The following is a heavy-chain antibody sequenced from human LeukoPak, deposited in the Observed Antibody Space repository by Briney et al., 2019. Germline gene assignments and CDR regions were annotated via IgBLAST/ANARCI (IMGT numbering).Heavy chain of an antibody. CDR3: AKDPRKYSGSPSGSFDY. Sequence: GSLSLSCVASGFTFSDYAMSWVRQAPGKGLEWVSAISGSGGSTYYADSVKGRFTISRDNSKNTLYLQMNSLRAEDTAVYYCAKDPRKYSGSPSGSFDYWGQGTLVTVSS. D-gene: IGHD1-26*01. CDR1: GFTFSDYA. CDR2: ISGSGGST. J-gene: IGHJ4*02. V-gene: IGHV3-23*01.